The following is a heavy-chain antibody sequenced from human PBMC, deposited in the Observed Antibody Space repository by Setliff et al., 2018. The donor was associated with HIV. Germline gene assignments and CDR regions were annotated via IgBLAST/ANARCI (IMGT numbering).Heavy chain of an antibody. CDR2: VHKSGNS. Sequence: SETLSLTCSVSGGSISVNNYYWAWVRQPPGKGLEWIGSVHKSGNSYYKPSLKSRATISVDTSENHFSLRLSSVTAADTAVYYCASRFLEWLFFWGQGTLVTVSS. J-gene: IGHJ4*02. CDR1: GGSISVNNYY. V-gene: IGHV4-39*02. CDR3: ASRFLEWLFF. D-gene: IGHD3-3*01.